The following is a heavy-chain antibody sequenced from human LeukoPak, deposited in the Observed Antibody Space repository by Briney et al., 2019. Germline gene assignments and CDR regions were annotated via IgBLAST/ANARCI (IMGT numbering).Heavy chain of an antibody. CDR1: GFTFGDYA. CDR3: TREIRHYDFWSGYYRD. V-gene: IGHV3-49*04. CDR2: IRSKAYGGTT. J-gene: IGHJ4*02. D-gene: IGHD3-3*01. Sequence: GGSLRLSCTASGFTFGDYAMSWVRQAPGKGLEWVGFIRSKAYGGTTEYAASVKGRFTISRDDSKSIAYLQMNSLKTEDTAVYYCTREIRHYDFWSGYYRDWGQGTLVTVSS.